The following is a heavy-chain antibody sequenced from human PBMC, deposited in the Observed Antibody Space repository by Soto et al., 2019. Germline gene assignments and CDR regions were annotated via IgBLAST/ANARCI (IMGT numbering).Heavy chain of an antibody. CDR2: IVVGSGNT. D-gene: IGHD1-26*01. V-gene: IGHV1-58*01. CDR1: GFTFTSSA. Sequence: SVKVSCKASGFTFTSSAVQWVRQALGQRLEWIGWIVVGSGNTNYAQKFQERVTITRDMSTSTAYMELSSLRSEDTAVYYCAAPSGTTGYYYYGMEVWGQGTTVNVSS. CDR3: AAPSGTTGYYYYGMEV. J-gene: IGHJ6*01.